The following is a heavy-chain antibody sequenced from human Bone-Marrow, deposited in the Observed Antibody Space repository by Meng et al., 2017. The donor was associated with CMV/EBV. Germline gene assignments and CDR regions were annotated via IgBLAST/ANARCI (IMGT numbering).Heavy chain of an antibody. D-gene: IGHD2-2*01. CDR2: IYRGGST. J-gene: IGHJ6*02. Sequence: GFLRLSCAVSGGSVRNINGWTWVRQPPGKGLEWIGEIYRGGSTNYSPSVKSRVTMSVDRSKNHTSLRLTSVTAADTAVYYCARDFGEYCCSSTSWLGAYYYGMDVWGQGTTVTVSS. V-gene: IGHV4-4*02. CDR3: ARDFGEYCCSSTSWLGAYYYGMDV. CDR1: GGSVRNING.